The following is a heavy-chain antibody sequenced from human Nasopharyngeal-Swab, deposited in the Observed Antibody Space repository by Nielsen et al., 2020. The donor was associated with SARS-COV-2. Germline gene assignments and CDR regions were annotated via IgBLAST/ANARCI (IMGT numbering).Heavy chain of an antibody. V-gene: IGHV4-39*07. Sequence: GSLRLSCTVSGGSISSSSYYWGWIRQPPGKGLEWIGSIYYSGSTYYNPSLKSRVTISVDTSKNQFSLKLSSVTAADTAVYYCARSHGGSGDAFDIWGQGTMVTVSS. CDR1: GGSISSSSYY. J-gene: IGHJ3*02. CDR2: IYYSGST. D-gene: IGHD3-16*01. CDR3: ARSHGGSGDAFDI.